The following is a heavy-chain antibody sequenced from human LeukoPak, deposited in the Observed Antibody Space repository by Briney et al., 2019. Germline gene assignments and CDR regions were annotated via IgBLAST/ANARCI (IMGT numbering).Heavy chain of an antibody. J-gene: IGHJ6*03. CDR3: AKATYCSSSSCKPGLYYYYYMDV. V-gene: IGHV3-23*01. CDR1: GLTFNNYA. Sequence: GGSLRLSCAVSGLTFNNYAMSWVRQAPGKGLEWVSSISGSGVGTYYADSVKGRFTISRDNSKNTLYLQMNSLRVEDTAVYYCAKATYCSSSSCKPGLYYYYYMDVWGKGTTVTVSS. CDR2: ISGSGVGT. D-gene: IGHD2-2*01.